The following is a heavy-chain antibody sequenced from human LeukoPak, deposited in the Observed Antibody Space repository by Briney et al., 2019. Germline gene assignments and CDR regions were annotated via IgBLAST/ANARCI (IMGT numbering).Heavy chain of an antibody. J-gene: IGHJ5*02. D-gene: IGHD3-10*01. Sequence: GGSLRLYCAASGFTFSSYAMSWVRQAPGKGLEWVSAISGSGGSTYYADSVKGRFTISRDNSKNTLYLQMNSLRAEDTAVYYCAKDPTSWGDRYNWFDPWGQGTLVTVSS. V-gene: IGHV3-23*01. CDR3: AKDPTSWGDRYNWFDP. CDR1: GFTFSSYA. CDR2: ISGSGGST.